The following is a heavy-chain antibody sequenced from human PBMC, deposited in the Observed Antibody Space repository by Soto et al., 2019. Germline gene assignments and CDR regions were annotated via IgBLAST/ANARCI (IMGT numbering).Heavy chain of an antibody. CDR1: GFSLSTSGVG. D-gene: IGHD4-17*01. CDR3: AHISESTVTSYGYY. Sequence: QITLKESGPTLVNPTQTLTLTCTFSGFSLSTSGVGVGWIRQPPGKALEWLALIYWDDDKRYSPSLKNRLTISKDTSKIQVVLTITNMDPVDTATYYCAHISESTVTSYGYYWGQGTLVTVSS. CDR2: IYWDDDK. J-gene: IGHJ4*02. V-gene: IGHV2-5*02.